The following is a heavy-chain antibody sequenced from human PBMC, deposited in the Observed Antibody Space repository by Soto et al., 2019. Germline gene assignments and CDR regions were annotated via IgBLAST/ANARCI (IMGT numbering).Heavy chain of an antibody. CDR1: GGTFSSYA. CDR3: ARDCSSTSCMVGVYYGMDV. Sequence: QVQRVQSGAEVKKPGSSVKVSCKASGGTFSSYAISWVRQAPGQGLEWMGGIIPIFGTANYAQKFQGRVTITADESTSTAYMELSSLRSEDTAVYYCARDCSSTSCMVGVYYGMDVWGQGTTVTVSS. V-gene: IGHV1-69*01. J-gene: IGHJ6*02. CDR2: IIPIFGTA. D-gene: IGHD2-2*01.